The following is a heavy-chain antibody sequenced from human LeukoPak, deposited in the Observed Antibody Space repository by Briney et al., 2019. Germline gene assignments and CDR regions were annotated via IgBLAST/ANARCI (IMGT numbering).Heavy chain of an antibody. D-gene: IGHD6-13*01. CDR2: IKSKTDGGTT. J-gene: IGHJ6*03. V-gene: IGHV3-15*01. Sequence: RSGGSLRLSCAASGFTFSNAWMSWVRQAPGKGLEWVGRIKSKTDGGTTDYAAPVKGRFTISRDDSKNTLYLQMNSLKTEDTAVYYCTTEAAAGHYYYYYMDVWGKGTTVTVSS. CDR3: TTEAAAGHYYYYYMDV. CDR1: GFTFSNAW.